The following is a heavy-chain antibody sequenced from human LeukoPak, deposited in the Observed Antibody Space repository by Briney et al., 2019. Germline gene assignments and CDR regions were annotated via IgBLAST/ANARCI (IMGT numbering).Heavy chain of an antibody. CDR2: ISYDGNST. CDR1: GLTFNKYA. CDR3: ARGKTATTSLNY. Sequence: GKSLTLFCAASGLTFNKYAIHWLRQAPGKGLEWVTAISYDGNSTYYADSVRGGFTICRNNSKNSLYLQVNSLRPEDTAVYYCARGKTATTSLNYWGQGTLVTVSS. V-gene: IGHV3-30-3*01. D-gene: IGHD1-14*01. J-gene: IGHJ4*02.